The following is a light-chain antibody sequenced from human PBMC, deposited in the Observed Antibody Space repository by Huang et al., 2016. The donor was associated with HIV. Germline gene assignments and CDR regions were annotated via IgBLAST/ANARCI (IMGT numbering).Light chain of an antibody. CDR1: QSVSSN. CDR2: GAS. CDR3: QQYNNWPSA. V-gene: IGKV3-15*01. Sequence: ETVMTQSPATLSVSPGERATLSCRASQSVSSNLAWYQQKPGQAPRRLIYGASTRDTGVPARFSGSGSGTEFTLTISSLQSEDFAVYYCQQYNNWPSAFGQGTKVEIK. J-gene: IGKJ1*01.